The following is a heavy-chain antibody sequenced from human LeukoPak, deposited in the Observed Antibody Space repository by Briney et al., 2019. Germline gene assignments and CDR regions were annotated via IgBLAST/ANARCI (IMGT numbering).Heavy chain of an antibody. CDR1: GFTFTSYA. CDR2: ISGSGDAT. D-gene: IGHD5-12*01. J-gene: IGHJ4*02. CDR3: AKSRSGYAETGDY. Sequence: GGSLRLSCAASGFTFTSYAMTWVRQAPGKGLEWVSGISGSGDATYYADSVRGRFAISRDNSKNTLYLQMNSLRAEDTAVYYCAKSRSGYAETGDYWGQGTLVTVSS. V-gene: IGHV3-23*01.